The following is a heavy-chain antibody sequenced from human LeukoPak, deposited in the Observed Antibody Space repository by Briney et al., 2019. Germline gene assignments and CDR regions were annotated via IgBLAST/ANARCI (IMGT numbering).Heavy chain of an antibody. CDR2: ISGGGGST. Sequence: GGSLRLSCAASGFTFSNYAMSWVRQAPGKGLGWVSVISGGGGSTYYADSVKGRFTISRDNSKNTLYLQMNSLRDEDTALYYRVKNVDTSMMQDYWGQGTLVTVSS. J-gene: IGHJ4*02. CDR3: VKNVDTSMMQDY. D-gene: IGHD5-18*01. CDR1: GFTFSNYA. V-gene: IGHV3-23*01.